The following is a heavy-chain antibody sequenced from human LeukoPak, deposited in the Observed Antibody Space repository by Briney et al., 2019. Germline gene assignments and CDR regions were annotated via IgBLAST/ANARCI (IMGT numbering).Heavy chain of an antibody. CDR1: GFIFDNYA. Sequence: GGSLRLSCAAPGFIFDNYAIHWVRQAPGKGLEWVSLISGDGCSTFYADSVRGRFTISRVNTRKSLSLQMSSLRSEDTALYYCARESETSGWYDYWGQGTLVTVSS. J-gene: IGHJ4*02. CDR3: ARESETSGWYDY. CDR2: ISGDGCST. D-gene: IGHD6-19*01. V-gene: IGHV3-43*02.